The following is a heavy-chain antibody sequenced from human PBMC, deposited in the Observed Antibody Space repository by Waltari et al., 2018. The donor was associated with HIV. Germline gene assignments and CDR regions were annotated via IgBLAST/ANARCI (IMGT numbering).Heavy chain of an antibody. J-gene: IGHJ4*02. Sequence: QVQLVQSGAEVKKPGSSVKVSCKASGGPFSSYAISWVRQAPGPGREGMGGIIPIFGTANYAQKFQGRVTITADKSTSTAYMELSSLRSEDTAVYYCARVGCSGGSCYSALDYWGQGTLVTVSS. CDR3: ARVGCSGGSCYSALDY. V-gene: IGHV1-69*06. CDR1: GGPFSSYA. CDR2: IIPIFGTA. D-gene: IGHD2-15*01.